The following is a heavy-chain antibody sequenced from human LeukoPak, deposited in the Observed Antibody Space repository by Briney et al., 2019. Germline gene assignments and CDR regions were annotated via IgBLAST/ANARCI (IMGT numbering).Heavy chain of an antibody. Sequence: RPGGSLRLSCAASGFTFSSYSMNWVRQAPGKGLEWVSSISSSSSYIYYADSVKGRFTISRDNAKNSLYLQMNSLRAEDTAVYYCATSPVYSYGHPYYFDYWGQGTLVTVSS. CDR3: ATSPVYSYGHPYYFDY. CDR2: ISSSSSYI. D-gene: IGHD5-18*01. V-gene: IGHV3-21*01. J-gene: IGHJ4*02. CDR1: GFTFSSYS.